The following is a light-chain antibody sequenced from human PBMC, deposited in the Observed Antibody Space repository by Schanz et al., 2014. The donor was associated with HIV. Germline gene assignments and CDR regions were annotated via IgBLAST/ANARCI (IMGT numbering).Light chain of an antibody. CDR2: EVS. V-gene: IGLV2-8*01. CDR1: SSDVATYNY. J-gene: IGLJ2*01. Sequence: QSVLTQPPSASGSPGQSVTISCTGTSSDVATYNYVSWYQQHPGKAPKLMIYEVSKRPSGVPDRFSGSKSGNTASLTVSGLQAEDEADYYCSSYTTSNTLVFGGGTKLTV. CDR3: SSYTTSNTLV.